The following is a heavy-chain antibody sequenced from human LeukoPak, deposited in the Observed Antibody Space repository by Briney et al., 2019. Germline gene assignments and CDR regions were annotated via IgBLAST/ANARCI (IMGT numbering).Heavy chain of an antibody. CDR2: IYYSGST. J-gene: IGHJ4*02. Sequence: PSETLSLTCTVSGGSISSYYWSWIRQPPGKGLEWIGYIYYSGSTNYNPSLKSRVTISVDTSKNQFSLKLSSVTAADTAVYYCAIPSARSVGGFDYWGQGTLVTVSS. V-gene: IGHV4-59*08. CDR3: AIPSARSVGGFDY. D-gene: IGHD2-15*01. CDR1: GGSISSYY.